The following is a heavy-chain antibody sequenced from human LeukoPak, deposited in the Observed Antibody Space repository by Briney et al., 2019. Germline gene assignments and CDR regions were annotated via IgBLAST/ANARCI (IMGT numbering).Heavy chain of an antibody. CDR3: ARGGGIQGYYYYMGV. Sequence: PGGSLRLSCAASGFTLDDYGMSWVRQAPGRGLEWVSGLNWNGDSTSYADSVKGRFTISRDNAKSSLYLQMNSLRAEDTALYHCARGGGIQGYYYYMGVWGKGTTVIVSS. J-gene: IGHJ6*03. CDR2: LNWNGDST. V-gene: IGHV3-20*01. CDR1: GFTLDDYG. D-gene: IGHD3-16*01.